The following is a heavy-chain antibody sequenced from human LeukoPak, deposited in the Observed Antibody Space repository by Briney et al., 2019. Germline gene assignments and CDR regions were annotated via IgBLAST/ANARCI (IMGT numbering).Heavy chain of an antibody. CDR3: ARDYCSDGSCYRGWFDP. CDR2: IWYDGSNK. V-gene: IGHV3-33*01. CDR1: GFTFSSYG. Sequence: GGSLRLSCAASGFTFSSYGMHWVRQAPGKGLEWVAVIWYDGSNKYYADSVKGRFTISRDNSKNTLYLQVNSLRAEDTAVYYCARDYCSDGSCYRGWFDPWGQGTLVTVSS. J-gene: IGHJ5*02. D-gene: IGHD2-15*01.